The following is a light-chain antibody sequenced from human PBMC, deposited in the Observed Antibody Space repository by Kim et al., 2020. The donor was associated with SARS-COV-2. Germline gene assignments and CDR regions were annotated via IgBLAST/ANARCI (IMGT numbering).Light chain of an antibody. CDR1: NT. CDR3: SSYTSSNIYV. CDR2: GVT. Sequence: NTISWYQQHPDKVPKVIIYGVTKRPSGVSNRFSGSKSGNTASLTISGLQADDEADYYCSSYTSSNIYVFGSGTKVTVL. V-gene: IGLV2-14*03. J-gene: IGLJ1*01.